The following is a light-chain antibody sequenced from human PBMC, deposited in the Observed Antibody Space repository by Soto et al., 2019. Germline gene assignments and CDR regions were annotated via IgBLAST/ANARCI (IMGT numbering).Light chain of an antibody. CDR2: DAS. CDR3: QQYKSYWT. CDR1: QTISTW. V-gene: IGKV1-5*01. J-gene: IGKJ1*01. Sequence: DIQMPPSPSTLSASVGDSFPFTGRASQTISTWLAWYQQKPGKAPNLLIYDASTLESGVPSRFSGSGFGTEFTLTISSLQPDDFATYYCQQYKSYWTFGQGTKVDI.